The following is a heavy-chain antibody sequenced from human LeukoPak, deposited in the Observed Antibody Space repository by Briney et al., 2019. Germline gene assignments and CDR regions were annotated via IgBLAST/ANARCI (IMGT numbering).Heavy chain of an antibody. V-gene: IGHV3-23*01. D-gene: IGHD5-24*01. CDR3: AKGRGWLQFFDY. Sequence: GGSLRLSCTASGFSFSTYAMNWVRQAPGKGLEWVSTIGGGGGSTFYADSVKGRFTISRDNSKNTLYLQMNSLRAEDTAVYYCAKGRGWLQFFDYWGQGTLVTVSS. CDR1: GFSFSTYA. J-gene: IGHJ4*02. CDR2: IGGGGGST.